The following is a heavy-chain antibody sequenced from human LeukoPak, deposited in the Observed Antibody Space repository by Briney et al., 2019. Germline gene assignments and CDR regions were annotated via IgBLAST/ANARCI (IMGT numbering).Heavy chain of an antibody. CDR2: ISYDGSDK. CDR3: AREGLVLGKNHPYYLDY. D-gene: IGHD6-13*01. J-gene: IGHJ4*02. V-gene: IGHV3-30-3*01. Sequence: GGSLRLSCAASGFTFSSYGMHWVRQAPGKGLEWVAVISYDGSDKYYADSVKGRFTISRDNSKNTLYLQMNSLRAEDTAVYYCAREGLVLGKNHPYYLDYWGQGTLVTVSS. CDR1: GFTFSSYG.